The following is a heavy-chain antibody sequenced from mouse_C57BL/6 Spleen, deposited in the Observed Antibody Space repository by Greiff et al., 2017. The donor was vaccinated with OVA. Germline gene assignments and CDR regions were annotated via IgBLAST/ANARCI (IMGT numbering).Heavy chain of an antibody. CDR2: ISGGGGNT. D-gene: IGHD4-1*01. CDR1: GFTFSSYT. J-gene: IGHJ4*01. V-gene: IGHV5-9*01. CDR3: ARQRDWAGAMDY. Sequence: EVKLVESGGGLVKPGGSLKLSCAASGFTFSSYTMSWVRQTPEQRLEWVATISGGGGNTYYPDSVKGRFTISRDNAKNTLYLQMSSLRSEDTALYYCARQRDWAGAMDYWGQGTSVTVSS.